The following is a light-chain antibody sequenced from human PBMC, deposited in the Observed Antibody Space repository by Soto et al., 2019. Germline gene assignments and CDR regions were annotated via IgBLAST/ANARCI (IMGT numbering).Light chain of an antibody. CDR1: SSDVGGYYY. CDR2: EVS. J-gene: IGLJ1*01. Sequence: QSVLTQPPSASGSPGQSVTISCTGTSSDVGGYYYVSWYQQRPGKAPKLMIYEVSKRPSGVPDRFSGSKSGNTTSLTVSGLQAEDEADYYCSSYAGTNTPYVFGTGTKVTVL. V-gene: IGLV2-8*01. CDR3: SSYAGTNTPYV.